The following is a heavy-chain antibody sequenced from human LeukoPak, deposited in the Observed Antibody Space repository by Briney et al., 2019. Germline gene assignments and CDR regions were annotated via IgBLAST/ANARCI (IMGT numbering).Heavy chain of an antibody. J-gene: IGHJ3*02. CDR1: GYTFINYN. D-gene: IGHD3-10*01. CDR2: ISVHNGKT. V-gene: IGHV1-18*01. Sequence: ASVKVSCKASGYTFINYNIAWVRQAPGQGLEWMGCISVHNGKTYYAQKIQGRVAMTTDRSTTTAYMELRGLRSDDTAVYFCARDVSEGFGERVIDAFDIWGQGTVVTVSS. CDR3: ARDVSEGFGERVIDAFDI.